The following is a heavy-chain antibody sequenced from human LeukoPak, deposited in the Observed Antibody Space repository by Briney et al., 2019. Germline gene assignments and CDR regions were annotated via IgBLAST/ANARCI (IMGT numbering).Heavy chain of an antibody. J-gene: IGHJ4*02. CDR3: ANTRDGYNGNYFDC. CDR2: INPSGGST. D-gene: IGHD5-24*01. Sequence: ASVKVSCKASGDIFTSYYMHWVRQAPGQGFEWMGIINPSGGSTNYAQKFQGRVTMTRDTFTSTVYMELSSLRSDDTAEYYCANTRDGYNGNYFDCWGQGTLVTVSS. V-gene: IGHV1-46*01. CDR1: GDIFTSYY.